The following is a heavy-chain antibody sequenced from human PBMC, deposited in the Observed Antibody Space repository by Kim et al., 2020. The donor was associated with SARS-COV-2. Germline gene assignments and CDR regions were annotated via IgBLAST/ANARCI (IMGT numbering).Heavy chain of an antibody. V-gene: IGHV1-69*01. J-gene: IGHJ4*02. Sequence: TANYAQKFQGRVTITADESTSTAYMELSSLRSEDTAVYYCARDSGASSDYWGQGTLVTVSS. CDR2: TA. D-gene: IGHD3-10*01. CDR3: ARDSGASSDY.